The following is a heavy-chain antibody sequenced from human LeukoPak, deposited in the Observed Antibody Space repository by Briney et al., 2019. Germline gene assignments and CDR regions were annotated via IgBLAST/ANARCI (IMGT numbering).Heavy chain of an antibody. J-gene: IGHJ4*02. V-gene: IGHV3-21*01. Sequence: PGRSLRLSCAASGFTFSSYSMNWVRQAPGKGLEWVSSISSSSSYIYYADSVKGRFTISRDNAKNSLYLQMNSLRAEDTAVYYCARDRYSGSYHFDYWGQGTLVTVSS. D-gene: IGHD1-26*01. CDR3: ARDRYSGSYHFDY. CDR2: ISSSSSYI. CDR1: GFTFSSYS.